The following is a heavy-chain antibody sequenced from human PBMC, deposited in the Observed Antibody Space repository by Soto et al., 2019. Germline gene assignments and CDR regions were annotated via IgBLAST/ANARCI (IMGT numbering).Heavy chain of an antibody. Sequence: GGSLRLSCAASGFTFSSYSMNWVRQAPGKGLEWVSSISSSSSYIYYADSVKGRFTISRDNAKNSLYLQMNSLRVEDTAVYYCARAPYYFDSRGYWAYWGRGTLVTVSS. V-gene: IGHV3-21*01. CDR3: ARAPYYFDSRGYWAY. CDR1: GFTFSSYS. J-gene: IGHJ4*02. D-gene: IGHD3-22*01. CDR2: ISSSSSYI.